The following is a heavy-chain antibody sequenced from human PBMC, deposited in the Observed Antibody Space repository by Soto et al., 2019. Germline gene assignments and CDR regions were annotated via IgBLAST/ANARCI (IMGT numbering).Heavy chain of an antibody. D-gene: IGHD6-19*01. CDR3: ARALKEWLVGPVAY. V-gene: IGHV1-18*01. CDR2: ISPYNGNT. Sequence: GASVKVSCKASGYTFTTYRISWVRQAPGQGLEWIGWISPYNGNTNYAQKLQDRVTMTTDTSTTTAYMELRSLKSDDTAVYYCARALKEWLVGPVAYWGQGTLVTVSS. CDR1: GYTFTTYR. J-gene: IGHJ1*01.